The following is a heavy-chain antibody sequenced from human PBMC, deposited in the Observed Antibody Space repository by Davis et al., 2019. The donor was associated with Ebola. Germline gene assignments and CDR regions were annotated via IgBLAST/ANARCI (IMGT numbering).Heavy chain of an antibody. CDR2: IYSGGST. CDR1: GFTVNSNY. D-gene: IGHD6-19*01. CDR3: ATTPQYSSGQNKPFDY. V-gene: IGHV3-66*01. J-gene: IGHJ4*02. Sequence: GGSLRLSCATSGFTVNSNYMSWVRQAPGKGLEWVSLIYSGGSTYYADSVKGRFTLSRDNSKNTLYLQMNSLRAEDTAVYYCATTPQYSSGQNKPFDYWGQGTLVSVSS.